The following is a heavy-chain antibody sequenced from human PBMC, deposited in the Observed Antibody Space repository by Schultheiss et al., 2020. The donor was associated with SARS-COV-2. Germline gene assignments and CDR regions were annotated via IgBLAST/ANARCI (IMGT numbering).Heavy chain of an antibody. CDR2: IYSGGST. D-gene: IGHD2-8*01. V-gene: IGHV3-53*04. CDR1: GFTVSSNY. Sequence: GGSLRLSCAASGFTVSSNYMSWVRQAPGKGLEWVSVIYSGGSTYYADSVKGRFTISRHNSKNTLYLQMNSLRAEDTAVYYCARDRMLYASRANYYYYYMDVWGKGTTVTVSS. CDR3: ARDRMLYASRANYYYYYMDV. J-gene: IGHJ6*03.